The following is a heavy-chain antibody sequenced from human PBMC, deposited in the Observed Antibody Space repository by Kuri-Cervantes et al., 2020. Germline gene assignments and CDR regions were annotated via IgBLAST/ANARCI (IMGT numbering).Heavy chain of an antibody. CDR3: ARVGLGSGYYYGTDIANYYYYYGMDV. D-gene: IGHD3-22*01. CDR2: ISAYNGNT. V-gene: IGHV1-18*01. CDR1: GYSFTSYG. J-gene: IGHJ6*02. Sequence: ASVKVSCKGSGYSFTSYGISWVRQAPGQGLEWMGWISAYNGNTNYAQKLQGRVTMTTDTSTSTAYMELRSLRSDNTAVYYCARVGLGSGYYYGTDIANYYYYYGMDVWGQGTTVTVSS.